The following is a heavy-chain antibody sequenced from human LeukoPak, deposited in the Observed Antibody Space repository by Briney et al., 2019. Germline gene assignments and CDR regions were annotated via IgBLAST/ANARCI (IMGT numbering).Heavy chain of an antibody. V-gene: IGHV3-66*02. CDR2: FYSGGST. D-gene: IGHD6-13*01. CDR1: GFTVSSNY. CDR3: ARVGSSPPDYYYYYMDV. Sequence: GGSLSLSCAAYGFTVSSNYMRWVRQAPGKGLEWVSVFYSGGSTYYEDSVKGRFTISRDNSKNTLYLQMNSLRAEDTAVYYCARVGSSPPDYYYYYMDVWGKGTTVTVSS. J-gene: IGHJ6*03.